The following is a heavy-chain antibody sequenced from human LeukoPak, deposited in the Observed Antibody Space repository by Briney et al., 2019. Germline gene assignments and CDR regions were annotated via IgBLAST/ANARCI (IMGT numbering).Heavy chain of an antibody. CDR1: GYSFTNYW. J-gene: IGHJ6*03. Sequence: GESLKISCKGSGYSFTNYWIGWVRQMPGKGLEWMGIIYPGDSDTRYSPSFQGQVTISADKSISTAYLQWSSLKASDTAMYYCARRGSSWYGDWYYYYMDVWGKGTTVTISS. CDR3: ARRGSSWYGDWYYYYMDV. D-gene: IGHD6-13*01. CDR2: IYPGDSDT. V-gene: IGHV5-51*01.